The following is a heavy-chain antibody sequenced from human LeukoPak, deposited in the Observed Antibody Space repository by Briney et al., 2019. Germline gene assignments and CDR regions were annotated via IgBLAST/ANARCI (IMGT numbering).Heavy chain of an antibody. J-gene: IGHJ4*02. CDR1: GFTFSNAW. CDR2: IKTKTDGGTT. V-gene: IGHV3-15*01. Sequence: GGSLRLSCAASGFTFSNAWMNWVRQAPGKGLEWVARIKTKTDGGTTDYAAPVKGRFTISRDDSKTTVYLQMNSLKTEDTAVYYCVSQYFGYWGQGTLVTVSS. CDR3: VSQYFGY.